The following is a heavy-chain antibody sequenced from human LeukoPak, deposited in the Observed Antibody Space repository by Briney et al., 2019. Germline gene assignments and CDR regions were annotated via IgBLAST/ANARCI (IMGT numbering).Heavy chain of an antibody. J-gene: IGHJ5*02. CDR3: ARGLIGTSDWFDP. D-gene: IGHD3-16*02. Sequence: SETLSLTCTVSGGSISSYYWSWIRQPPGKGLEWIGYIYYSGSTSYNPSLKSRVTISVDTSKNQFSLKLSSVTAADTAVYYCARGLIGTSDWFDPWGQGTLVTVSS. V-gene: IGHV4-59*08. CDR1: GGSISSYY. CDR2: IYYSGST.